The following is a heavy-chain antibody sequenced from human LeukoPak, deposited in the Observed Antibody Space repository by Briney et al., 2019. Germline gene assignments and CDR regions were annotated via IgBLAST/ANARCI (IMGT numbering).Heavy chain of an antibody. J-gene: IGHJ5*02. Sequence: SETLSLTCTVSGGSISSYYRSWIRQPPGKGLEWIGYIYYSGSTNYNPSLKSRVTISVDTSKNQFSLKLSSVTAADTAVYYCAGGDPNWFDPWGQGTLVTVSS. CDR1: GGSISSYY. V-gene: IGHV4-59*01. D-gene: IGHD2-21*02. CDR2: IYYSGST. CDR3: AGGDPNWFDP.